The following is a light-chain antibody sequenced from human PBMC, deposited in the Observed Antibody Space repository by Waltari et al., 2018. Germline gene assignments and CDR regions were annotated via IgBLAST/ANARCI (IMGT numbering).Light chain of an antibody. Sequence: EIVMTQTPLSLSVTPGQPASLSCESGQSLLLSDGKTHLFWHLQKPGQSPQLLMFEVSRRVSGVPDRFSGSGSGTTFTLKISRVEAEDVGVYYCMQGIHFPYTFGQGTKLEIK. CDR2: EVS. CDR1: QSLLLSDGKTH. J-gene: IGKJ2*01. V-gene: IGKV2-29*02. CDR3: MQGIHFPYT.